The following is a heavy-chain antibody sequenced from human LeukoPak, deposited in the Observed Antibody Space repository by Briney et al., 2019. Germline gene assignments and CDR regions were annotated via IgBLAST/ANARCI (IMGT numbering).Heavy chain of an antibody. J-gene: IGHJ5*02. Sequence: GGSLRLSCAGSGFTFDDYGMSWVRQAPGKGLEWVSGINRNGGTTGYADSVRGRFTISRDNAKNSLYLQMNSLRAEDTAVYYCARLGDTVVVAATRHNWFDPWGQGTLVTVSS. CDR2: INRNGGTT. CDR1: GFTFDDYG. CDR3: ARLGDTVVVAATRHNWFDP. V-gene: IGHV3-20*04. D-gene: IGHD2-15*01.